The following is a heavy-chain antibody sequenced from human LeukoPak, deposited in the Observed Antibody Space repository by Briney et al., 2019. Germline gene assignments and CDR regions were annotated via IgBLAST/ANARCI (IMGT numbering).Heavy chain of an antibody. CDR3: ARDHYDILTGYQNAFDI. CDR2: XNHSGST. J-gene: IGHJ3*02. V-gene: IGHV4-34*01. CDR1: GGSFSGYY. Sequence: TSETLSLTCAVYGGSFSGYYWSWIRQPPXKXXXXXXXXNHSGSTNYNPSLKSRVTISVDTSKNQFSLKLSSVTAADTAVYYCARDHYDILTGYQNAFDIWGQGTMVTVSS. D-gene: IGHD3-9*01.